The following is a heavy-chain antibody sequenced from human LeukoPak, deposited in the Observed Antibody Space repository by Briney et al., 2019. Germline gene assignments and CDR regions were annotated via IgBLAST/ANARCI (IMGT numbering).Heavy chain of an antibody. J-gene: IGHJ4*02. D-gene: IGHD1-1*01. V-gene: IGHV3-66*01. Sequence: GGSLRLSCVASGFIVSTNYMSWVRQAPGKGLEWVAVIFRGDGTYHADSVKGRFTISRDASKNTVYLHMNSLTAEDTAIYYCVKEVPVSTIYDWGQGVRSPSP. CDR3: VKEVPVSTIYD. CDR2: IFRGDGT. CDR1: GFIVSTNY.